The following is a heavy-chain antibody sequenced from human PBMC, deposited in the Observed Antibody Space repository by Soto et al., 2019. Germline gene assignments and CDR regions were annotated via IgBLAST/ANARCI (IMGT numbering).Heavy chain of an antibody. CDR1: GFTFSSYG. CDR3: AKDLGHGGRGAFDI. J-gene: IGHJ3*02. CDR2: ISYDGSNK. D-gene: IGHD3-16*01. Sequence: QVQLVESGGGVVQPGRSLRLSCAASGFTFSSYGMHWVRQAPGTGLEWVAVISYDGSNKYYADSVKGRFTISRDNSKNTLYLQMNSLRDEDTAVYSCAKDLGHGGRGAFDIWGQGTMVTVSS. V-gene: IGHV3-30*18.